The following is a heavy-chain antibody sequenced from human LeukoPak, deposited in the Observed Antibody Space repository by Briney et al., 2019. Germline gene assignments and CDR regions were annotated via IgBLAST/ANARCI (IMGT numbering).Heavy chain of an antibody. CDR3: ARGPFYGDYYYYYGMDV. D-gene: IGHD4-17*01. J-gene: IGHJ6*04. CDR1: GGSISSGDYY. Sequence: SQTLSLTCTVSGGSISSGDYYWSWIRQPPGKGLEWIGYIYYSGSTYYNPSLKSRVTISVDTSKNQFSLKLSSVTAADTAVYYRARGPFYGDYYYYYGMDVWGKGTTVTVSS. CDR2: IYYSGST. V-gene: IGHV4-30-4*01.